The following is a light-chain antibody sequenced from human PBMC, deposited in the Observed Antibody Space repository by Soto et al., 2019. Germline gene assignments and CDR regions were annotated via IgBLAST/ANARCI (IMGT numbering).Light chain of an antibody. CDR2: GAS. CDR1: QSVSSSY. V-gene: IGKV3-20*01. Sequence: EIVLTQSPGTLSLSPGERATLSCRASQSVSSSYLAWYQQKPGQAPRLLIYGASSRATGIPDRFSGSGSGTDFTLTISRLEAEDVAVYYCQQYGSSALMYTFGQGTKLEIK. J-gene: IGKJ2*01. CDR3: QQYGSSALMYT.